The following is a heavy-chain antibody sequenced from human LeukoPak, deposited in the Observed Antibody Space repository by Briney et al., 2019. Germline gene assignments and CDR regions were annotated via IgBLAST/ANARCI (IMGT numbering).Heavy chain of an antibody. CDR3: AREGIKIFGGWAPFDP. D-gene: IGHD3-3*01. CDR2: ISPLSGGP. Sequence: ASVKVSCKASGYTFTDNYIHWVRQAPGQGLEWVGWISPLSGGPMYAQKFQGRVTMTRDTSLSTAYIELNGLKSDDTAIYYCAREGIKIFGGWAPFDPWGQGTLVTVS. J-gene: IGHJ5*02. CDR1: GYTFTDNY. V-gene: IGHV1-2*02.